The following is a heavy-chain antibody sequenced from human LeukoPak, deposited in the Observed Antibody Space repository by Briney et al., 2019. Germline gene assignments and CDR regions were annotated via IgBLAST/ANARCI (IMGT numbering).Heavy chain of an antibody. Sequence: PGGSLRLCCAASGFTFSSYGMHWVRQAPGKGLEWVAVIWYDGSNKYYADSVKGRFTISRDNSKNTLYLQMNSLRAEDTAVYYCARADTFGGVIAPDYWGQGTLVTVSS. J-gene: IGHJ4*02. CDR1: GFTFSSYG. CDR3: ARADTFGGVIAPDY. D-gene: IGHD3-16*02. CDR2: IWYDGSNK. V-gene: IGHV3-33*01.